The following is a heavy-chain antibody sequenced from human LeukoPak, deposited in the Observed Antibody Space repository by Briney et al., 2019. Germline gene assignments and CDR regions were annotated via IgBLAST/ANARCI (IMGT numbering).Heavy chain of an antibody. Sequence: GGSLRLSCAASGFTVSSNYMSWVRQAPGKGLEWVSVIYSGGSTYYADSVKGRFTISRDNSKNTLYLQMNSLRAEDTAVYYCARDLQQWLVHGGFDYWGQGTLVTVSS. J-gene: IGHJ4*02. CDR1: GFTVSSNY. CDR2: IYSGGST. D-gene: IGHD6-19*01. V-gene: IGHV3-53*05. CDR3: ARDLQQWLVHGGFDY.